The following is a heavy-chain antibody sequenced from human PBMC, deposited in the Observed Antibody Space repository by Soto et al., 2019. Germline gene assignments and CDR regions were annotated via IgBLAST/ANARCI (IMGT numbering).Heavy chain of an antibody. Sequence: GASVKVACKASGYTFSSYAISWVRQAPGQGLEWMGGIIPIFGTANYSQKFQGRVTITADESTSTAYMELSSLRSEDTAVYYCARTLITIFGVVINYFDYWGQGSLVTVSS. CDR2: IIPIFGTA. CDR3: ARTLITIFGVVINYFDY. J-gene: IGHJ4*02. D-gene: IGHD3-3*01. CDR1: GYTFSSYA. V-gene: IGHV1-69*13.